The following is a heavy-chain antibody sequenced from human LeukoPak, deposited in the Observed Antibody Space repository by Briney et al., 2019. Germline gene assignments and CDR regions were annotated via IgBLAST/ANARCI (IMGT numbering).Heavy chain of an antibody. J-gene: IGHJ6*03. CDR1: GGSISSYY. CDR2: IYTSGST. V-gene: IGHV4-4*07. Sequence: SETLSLTCTVSGGSISSYYWSWIRQPAGKGLEWIGRIYTSGSTNYNPSLKSRVTMSVDTFKNQFSLKLSSVTAADTAVYYCARQGEHSGTYYYMDVWGKGTTVTVSS. CDR3: ARQGEHSGTYYYMDV. D-gene: IGHD1-26*01.